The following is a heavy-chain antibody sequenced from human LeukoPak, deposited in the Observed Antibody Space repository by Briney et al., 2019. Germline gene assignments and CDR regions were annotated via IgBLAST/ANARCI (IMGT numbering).Heavy chain of an antibody. Sequence: GGSLRLSCAASGFTFDDYAMHWVRQAPGKGLEWVSGISWNSGSIGYADSVKGRFTISRDNAKNSLYLRMNSLRAEDMALYYCAKVTAAGTFDYWGQGTLVTVSS. CDR3: AKVTAAGTFDY. CDR1: GFTFDDYA. J-gene: IGHJ4*02. V-gene: IGHV3-9*03. CDR2: ISWNSGSI. D-gene: IGHD6-13*01.